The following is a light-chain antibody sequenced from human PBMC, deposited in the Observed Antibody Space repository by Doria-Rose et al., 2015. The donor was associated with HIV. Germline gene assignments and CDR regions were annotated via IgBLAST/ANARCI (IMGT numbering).Light chain of an antibody. V-gene: IGKV4-1*01. CDR1: QSLLYTSKNY. CDR2: WAS. J-gene: IGKJ3*01. Sequence: DIRMTQSPESLGMSLGERATLNCKSNQSLLYTSKNYLAWYQQKPGQPPKLLIYWASTRQSGVPARFSGSGSGTDFTLTISSLEAEDVAVYYCQQYYDTPSFGPGTKVDIK. CDR3: QQYYDTPS.